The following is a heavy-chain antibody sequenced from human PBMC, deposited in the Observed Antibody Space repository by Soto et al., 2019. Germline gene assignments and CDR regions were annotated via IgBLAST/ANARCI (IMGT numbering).Heavy chain of an antibody. D-gene: IGHD3-10*01. CDR3: AREGERITMVRGGPRDYYYYGMDV. J-gene: IGHJ6*02. V-gene: IGHV4-30-4*01. CDR2: IYYSGST. Sequence: SETLSLTCTVSGGSISSGDYYWSWIRQPPGKGLEWIGYIYYSGSTYYNPSLKSRVTISVDTSKNQFSLKLSSVTAADTAVYYCAREGERITMVRGGPRDYYYYGMDVWGQGTTVTVSS. CDR1: GGSISSGDYY.